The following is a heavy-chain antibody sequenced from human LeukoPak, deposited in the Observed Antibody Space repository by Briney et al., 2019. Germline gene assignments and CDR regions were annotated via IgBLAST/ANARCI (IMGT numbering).Heavy chain of an antibody. Sequence: PSETLSLTCTVSGGSISSGDYYWSWIRQPPGKGLEWIGYIYYSESTYYNPSLKSRVTISVDTSKNQFSLKLSSVTAADTAVYYCARDLGSGWYPAGYFDYWGQGTLVTVSS. CDR3: ARDLGSGWYPAGYFDY. V-gene: IGHV4-30-4*08. CDR1: GGSISSGDYY. CDR2: IYYSEST. D-gene: IGHD6-19*01. J-gene: IGHJ4*02.